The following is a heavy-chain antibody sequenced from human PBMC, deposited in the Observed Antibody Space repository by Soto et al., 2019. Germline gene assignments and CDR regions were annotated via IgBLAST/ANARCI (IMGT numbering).Heavy chain of an antibody. Sequence: GASVKVSCKASGGTFSSYAISWVRQAPGQGLEWMGGIIPIFGTANYAQKFQGRVTITADESTSTAYMELSSLRSEDTAVYYCARAQFGESYPLDYWGQGTLVTVSS. V-gene: IGHV1-69*13. CDR1: GGTFSSYA. J-gene: IGHJ4*02. CDR2: IIPIFGTA. D-gene: IGHD3-10*01. CDR3: ARAQFGESYPLDY.